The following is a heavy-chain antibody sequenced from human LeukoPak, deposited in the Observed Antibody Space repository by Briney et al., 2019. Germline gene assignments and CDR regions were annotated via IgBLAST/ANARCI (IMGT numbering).Heavy chain of an antibody. D-gene: IGHD6-19*01. CDR3: ARGAVEAGTVHFDY. CDR2: INHSGST. J-gene: IGHJ4*02. V-gene: IGHV4-34*01. Sequence: PSETLSLTCAVYGGSFSGYYCSWIRQPPGKGLEWIGEINHSGSTNYNPSLKSRVTISVDTSKNQFSLKLSSVTAADTAVYYCARGAVEAGTVHFDYWGQGTLVTVSS. CDR1: GGSFSGYY.